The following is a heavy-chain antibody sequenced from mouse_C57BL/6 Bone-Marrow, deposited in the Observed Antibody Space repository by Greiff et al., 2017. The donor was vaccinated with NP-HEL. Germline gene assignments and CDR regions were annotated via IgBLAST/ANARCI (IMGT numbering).Heavy chain of an antibody. Sequence: VQLQQSGAELVRPGASVKLSCTASGFNIKDDYMHWVKQRPEQGLEWIGWIDPENGDTEYASKFQGKASITADTPSNTAYLQLSSLPSEDTAIYFCFYDSDGAWFAYWGQGTLVTVSA. CDR3: FYDSDGAWFAY. J-gene: IGHJ3*01. CDR2: IDPENGDT. V-gene: IGHV14-4*01. CDR1: GFNIKDDY. D-gene: IGHD2-4*01.